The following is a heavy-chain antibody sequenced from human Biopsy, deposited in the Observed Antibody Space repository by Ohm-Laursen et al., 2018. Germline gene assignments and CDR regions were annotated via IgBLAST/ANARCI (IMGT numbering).Heavy chain of an antibody. D-gene: IGHD6-19*01. J-gene: IGHJ4*01. Sequence: SETLSLTCAVSGFSISSGYYWGWIRQPPGKGLEWIGEINHRGYTDYNASLKGRVSISVDTSKNQLSLNLTSVTAADTAVFYCARSGQWARYYFDYWGHGTLVTVSP. CDR2: INHRGYT. V-gene: IGHV4-38-2*01. CDR1: GFSISSGYY. CDR3: ARSGQWARYYFDY.